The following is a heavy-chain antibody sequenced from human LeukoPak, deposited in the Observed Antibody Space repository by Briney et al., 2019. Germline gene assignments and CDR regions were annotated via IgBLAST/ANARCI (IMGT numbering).Heavy chain of an antibody. CDR2: IYYSGST. CDR1: GGSISSGGYY. D-gene: IGHD3-9*01. V-gene: IGHV4-31*03. CDR3: ARGNYDILTGLWIDY. Sequence: PSQTLSLTCTVSGGSISSGGYYWSWIRQHPGKGLEWTGYIYYSGSTYYNPSLKSRVTISVDTSKNQFSLKLSSVTAADTAVYYCARGNYDILTGLWIDYWGQGTLVTVSS. J-gene: IGHJ4*02.